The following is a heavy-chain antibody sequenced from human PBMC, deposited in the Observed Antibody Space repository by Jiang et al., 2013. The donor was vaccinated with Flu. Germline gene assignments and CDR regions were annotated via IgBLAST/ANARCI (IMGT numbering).Heavy chain of an antibody. Sequence: QLVESGGGLVKPGGSLRLSCAASGFTFSSYSMNWVRQAPGKGLEWVSSISSSSSYIYYADTMKGRFTISRDNAKNSLYLQMNSLRVEDTAVYYCARPLSSGYDFDYWGQGTLVTVSS. V-gene: IGHV3-21*01. CDR2: ISSSSSYI. J-gene: IGHJ4*02. CDR3: ARPLSSGYDFDY. CDR1: GFTFSSYS. D-gene: IGHD5-12*01.